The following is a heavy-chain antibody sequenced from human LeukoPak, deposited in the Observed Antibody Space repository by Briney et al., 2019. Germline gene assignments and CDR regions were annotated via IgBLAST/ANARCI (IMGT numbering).Heavy chain of an antibody. CDR1: RGSVNGYY. D-gene: IGHD6-13*01. Sequence: SETLSLTCTVSRGSVNGYYWSWIRQPAGKGLEWIGRIYTSGATNYNPSLKSRVTMSVDTSRNQFYLKLSSVTAADTAVYYCASGDSSWLNWFDPWGQGTLVTVSS. CDR3: ASGDSSWLNWFDP. CDR2: IYTSGAT. V-gene: IGHV4-4*07. J-gene: IGHJ5*02.